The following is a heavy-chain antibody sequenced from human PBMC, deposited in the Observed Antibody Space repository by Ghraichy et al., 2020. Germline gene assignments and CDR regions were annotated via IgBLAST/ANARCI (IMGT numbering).Heavy chain of an antibody. V-gene: IGHV4-59*01. Sequence: SETLSLTCTVSGGSISSYYWSWIRQPPGKGLEWIGYIYYSGSTNYNPSLKSRVTISVDTSKNQFSLKLSSVTAADTAVYYCARGPTPEELLVGATEYYFDYWGQGTLVTVSS. J-gene: IGHJ4*02. CDR3: ARGPTPEELLVGATEYYFDY. CDR1: GGSISSYY. CDR2: IYYSGST. D-gene: IGHD1-26*01.